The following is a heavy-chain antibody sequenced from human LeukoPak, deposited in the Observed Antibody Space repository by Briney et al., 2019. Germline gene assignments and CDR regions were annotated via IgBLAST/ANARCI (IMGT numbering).Heavy chain of an antibody. CDR2: ISGGSNNI. CDR3: AKDQGTAIFGMIIPDWYFDL. CDR1: GFTIGSSY. Sequence: PGGSLRLSCAASGFTIGSSYMNWVRQAPGKGLEWVSSISGGSNNINYAGSVKGRFTTSRDNSQNTLYLQMNSLRADDTAVYYCAKDQGTAIFGMIIPDWYFDLWGRGTLVTVSS. J-gene: IGHJ2*01. D-gene: IGHD3-3*01. V-gene: IGHV3-23*01.